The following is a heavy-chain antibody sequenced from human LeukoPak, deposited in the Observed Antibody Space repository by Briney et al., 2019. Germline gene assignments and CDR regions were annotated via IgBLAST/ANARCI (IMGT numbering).Heavy chain of an antibody. D-gene: IGHD6-13*01. CDR3: ARLRQQPYYFDY. J-gene: IGHJ4*02. CDR1: GGSISSYY. V-gene: IGHV4-59*08. CDR2: IYYSGST. Sequence: ASETLSLTCTVSGGSISSYYWSWIRQPPGKGLEWIGYIYYSGSTNYNPSLKSRVTISVDTSKNQFSLKLSSVTAADTAVYYCARLRQQPYYFDYWGQGTLVTVSS.